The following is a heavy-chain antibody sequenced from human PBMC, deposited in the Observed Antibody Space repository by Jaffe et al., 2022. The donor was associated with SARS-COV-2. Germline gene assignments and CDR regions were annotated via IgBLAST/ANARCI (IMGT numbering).Heavy chain of an antibody. D-gene: IGHD2-15*01. CDR1: GFTFSDYY. Sequence: QVQLVESGGGLVKPGGSLRLSCAASGFTFSDYYMSWIRQAPGKGLEWVSYISSSGSTIYYADSVKGRFTISRDNAKNSLYLQMNSLRAEDTAVYYCARDIPDCSGGSCYYWGYYYYYYMDVWGKGTTVTVSS. V-gene: IGHV3-11*01. CDR2: ISSSGSTI. CDR3: ARDIPDCSGGSCYYWGYYYYYYMDV. J-gene: IGHJ6*03.